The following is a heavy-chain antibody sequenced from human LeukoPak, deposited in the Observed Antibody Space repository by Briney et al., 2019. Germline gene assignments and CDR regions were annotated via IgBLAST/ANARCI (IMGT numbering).Heavy chain of an antibody. CDR2: FHNSGTS. Sequence: SETLSLTCTVSDDSISDYYRGWIRQPPGKGLEWIGYFHNSGTSTYNPSLKSRVTISADTSKNQFSLKLNSLTTADTAVYYCTRGAGWLIDYWGQGTLVTVSS. D-gene: IGHD3-16*01. J-gene: IGHJ4*02. V-gene: IGHV4-59*01. CDR1: DDSISDYY. CDR3: TRGAGWLIDY.